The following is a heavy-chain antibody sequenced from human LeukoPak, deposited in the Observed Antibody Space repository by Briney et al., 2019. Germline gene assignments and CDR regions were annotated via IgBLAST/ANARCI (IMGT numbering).Heavy chain of an antibody. CDR3: APLRSGTATYFDY. CDR2: IGTSGVTT. J-gene: IGHJ4*02. CDR1: GFIFSSYV. D-gene: IGHD3-10*01. V-gene: IGHV3-23*01. Sequence: GESLRLSCAASGFIFSSYVMSWVRQAPGKGLEWVSVIGTSGVTTYYADSVKGRLTISRDNSKNTLCLQMNSLRAEDTAVYYCAPLRSGTATYFDYWGQGTLVTVSS.